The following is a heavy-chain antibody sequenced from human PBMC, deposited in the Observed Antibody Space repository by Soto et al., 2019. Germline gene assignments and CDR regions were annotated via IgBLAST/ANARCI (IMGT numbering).Heavy chain of an antibody. CDR2: IWYDGSNK. CDR1: GFTFSSYG. V-gene: IGHV3-33*01. CDR3: ARDQDILTGYGYYYYYYGMDV. Sequence: QVQLVESGGGVVQPGRSLRLSCAASGFTFSSYGMHWVRQAPGKGLEWVAVIWYDGSNKYYADSVKGRFTISRDNSKNXLXLXTNSLRAEDTAVYYCARDQDILTGYGYYYYYYGMDVWGQGTTVTVSS. J-gene: IGHJ6*02. D-gene: IGHD3-9*01.